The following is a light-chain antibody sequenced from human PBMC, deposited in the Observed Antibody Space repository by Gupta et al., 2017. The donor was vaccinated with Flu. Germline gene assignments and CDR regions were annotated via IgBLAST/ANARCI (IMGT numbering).Light chain of an antibody. J-gene: IGKJ3*01. Sequence: GDRVTITSRTSHRNSNAVAWYQQKPGKAPELLIYDASKLLSEVPTRFSGSGTGTDFTPTIGSLQPEDFANYYCPQSNSFGPGTRVEIK. V-gene: IGKV1-13*02. CDR2: DAS. CDR1: HRNSNA. CDR3: PQSNS.